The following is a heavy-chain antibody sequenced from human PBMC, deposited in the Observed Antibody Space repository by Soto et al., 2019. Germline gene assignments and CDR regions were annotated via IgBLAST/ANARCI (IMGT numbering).Heavy chain of an antibody. CDR2: IYYSGST. CDR3: ARRHILTGYSVDS. Sequence: SETLSLTCTVSGGSISSSSYYWGWIRHPPGKGLEWIGSIYYSGSTYYNPSLKSRVTISVDTSKNQFSLKLSSVTAADTAVYYCARRHILTGYSVDSWGQGTLVTVSS. D-gene: IGHD3-9*01. CDR1: GGSISSSSYY. V-gene: IGHV4-39*01. J-gene: IGHJ4*02.